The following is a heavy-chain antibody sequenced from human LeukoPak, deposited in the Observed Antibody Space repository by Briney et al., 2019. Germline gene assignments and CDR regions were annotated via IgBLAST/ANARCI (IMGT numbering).Heavy chain of an antibody. J-gene: IGHJ6*02. Sequence: ASVKVSCKASGYTFTSYDINWVRQATGQGLEWMGWMNPNSGNTGYAQKFQGRVTMTRNTSISTAYMELSSLRSEDTAVYYCARVILVRGVIHYYYYGMDVWGQGTTFTVSS. CDR2: MNPNSGNT. CDR1: GYTFTSYD. V-gene: IGHV1-8*01. D-gene: IGHD3-10*01. CDR3: ARVILVRGVIHYYYYGMDV.